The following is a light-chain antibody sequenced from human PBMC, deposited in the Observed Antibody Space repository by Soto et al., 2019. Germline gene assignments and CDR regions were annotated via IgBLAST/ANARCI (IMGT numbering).Light chain of an antibody. J-gene: IGLJ3*02. CDR3: AAWDDSLNVWV. Sequence: QTVVTQPPSASGTPGQRVTISCSGSSSNIGSNTVNWYQQLPGTAPKLLIYRNNQRPSGVPDRFSGSKSGTSASLAISGLQSEDEADYYCAAWDDSLNVWVFGGGTKVTVL. CDR2: RNN. V-gene: IGLV1-44*01. CDR1: SSNIGSNT.